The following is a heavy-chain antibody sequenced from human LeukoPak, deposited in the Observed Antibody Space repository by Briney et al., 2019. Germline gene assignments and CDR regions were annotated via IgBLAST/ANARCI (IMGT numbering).Heavy chain of an antibody. D-gene: IGHD3-10*01. CDR3: AKDHPGSGSLGLDY. V-gene: IGHV3-30*18. Sequence: GRSLRLSCAASGFTFSSYGMHWVRQAPGKGLEWVAVISYDGSNKYYADSVKGRFTISGDNSKNALYLQMNSLRAEDTAVYYCAKDHPGSGSLGLDYWGQGTLVTVSS. J-gene: IGHJ4*02. CDR2: ISYDGSNK. CDR1: GFTFSSYG.